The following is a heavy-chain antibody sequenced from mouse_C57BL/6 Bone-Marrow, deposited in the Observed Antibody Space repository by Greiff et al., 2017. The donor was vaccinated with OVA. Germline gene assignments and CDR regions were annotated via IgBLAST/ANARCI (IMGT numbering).Heavy chain of an antibody. J-gene: IGHJ4*01. D-gene: IGHD4-1*01. CDR2: ISSGGDYI. Sequence: EVKVVESGEGLVKPGGSLKLSCAASGFTFSSYAMSWVRQTPEKRLEWVAYISSGGDYIYYADTVKGRFTISRDNARNTLYLQMSSLKSEDTAMYYCTRVGRPLYAMDYWGQGTSVTVSS. CDR3: TRVGRPLYAMDY. V-gene: IGHV5-9-1*02. CDR1: GFTFSSYA.